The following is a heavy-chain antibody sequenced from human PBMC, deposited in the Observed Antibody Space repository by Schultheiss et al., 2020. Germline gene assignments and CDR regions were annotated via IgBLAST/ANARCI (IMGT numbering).Heavy chain of an antibody. CDR3: ARERRANFWSGYPYYYGMDV. J-gene: IGHJ6*02. Sequence: SVKVSCKASGYTFTSYYMHWVRQAPGQGLEWMGGIIPIFGTANYAQKFQGRVTITADESTSTAYMELSSLRSEDTAVYYCARERRANFWSGYPYYYGMDVWGQGTTVTVSS. CDR1: GYTFTSYY. D-gene: IGHD3-3*01. V-gene: IGHV1-69*13. CDR2: IIPIFGTA.